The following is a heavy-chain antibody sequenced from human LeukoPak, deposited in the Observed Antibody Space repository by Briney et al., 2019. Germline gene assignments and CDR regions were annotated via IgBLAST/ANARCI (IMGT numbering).Heavy chain of an antibody. CDR3: ARDGGYSYGYSDY. V-gene: IGHV5-10-1*01. D-gene: IGHD5-18*01. CDR1: GSICTNYW. Sequence: GASLLISCQGSGSICTNYWISWGRQLPGKGQEWMGRIDPSDSYTNYSPSCQGHVTISADKSNSTAYLQWSSLKASDTAMYYCARDGGYSYGYSDYWGQGTLVTVSS. CDR2: IDPSDSYT. J-gene: IGHJ4*02.